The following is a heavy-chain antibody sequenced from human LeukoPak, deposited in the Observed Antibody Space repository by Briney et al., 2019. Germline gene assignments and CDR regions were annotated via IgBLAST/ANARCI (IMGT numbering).Heavy chain of an antibody. Sequence: GASVKVSCKVSGYTLTELSMHWVRQVPGKGLEWMGRFDPEDGETIYAQKFQGRVTMTEDTSTDTAYMELRSLRSEDTAVYYCATEGKVVRGVYTDYWGRGTLVTVSS. D-gene: IGHD3-10*01. CDR3: ATEGKVVRGVYTDY. CDR2: FDPEDGET. J-gene: IGHJ4*02. CDR1: GYTLTELS. V-gene: IGHV1-24*01.